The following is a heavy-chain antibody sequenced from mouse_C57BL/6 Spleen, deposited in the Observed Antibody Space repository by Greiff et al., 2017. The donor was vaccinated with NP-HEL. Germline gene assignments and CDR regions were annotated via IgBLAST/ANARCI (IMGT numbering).Heavy chain of an antibody. D-gene: IGHD1-1*02. Sequence: QVQLQQSGAELVKPGASVKISCKASGYAFSGYWMNWVKQRPGKGLEWIGQFYPGDGDITYNGKFKGKATLTADKSSSTAYMQLSSLTSEDSAVYFGARMDYVDYWGQGTTLTVSS. CDR2: FYPGDGDI. J-gene: IGHJ2*01. V-gene: IGHV1-80*01. CDR3: ARMDYVDY. CDR1: GYAFSGYW.